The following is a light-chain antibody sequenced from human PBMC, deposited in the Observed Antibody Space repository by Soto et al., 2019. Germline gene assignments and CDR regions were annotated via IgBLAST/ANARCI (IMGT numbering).Light chain of an antibody. CDR3: QVWDISSDQYL. Sequence: SYALTQVPSVSVAPGQTARIPCGGDNIESKSVHWYQQRPGQAPVLVLYDDSNRPSGIPARFSGSNSGSTATLTISSVEAGDEADYFCQVWDISSDQYLFGAGTKVTVL. CDR2: DDS. CDR1: NIESKS. V-gene: IGLV3-21*02. J-gene: IGLJ1*01.